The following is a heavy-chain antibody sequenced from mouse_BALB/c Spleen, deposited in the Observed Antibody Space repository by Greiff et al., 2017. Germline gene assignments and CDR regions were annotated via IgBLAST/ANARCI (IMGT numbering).Heavy chain of an antibody. D-gene: IGHD2-1*01. Sequence: EVQRVESGGGLVKPGGSLKLSCAASGFAFTSYDMSWVRQTPEKRLEWVAYISSGGGSTYYPDTVKGRFTISRDNAKNTLYLQMSSLKSEDTAMYYCARHPYGKGYYAMDYWGQGTAVTVSS. CDR3: ARHPYGKGYYAMDY. CDR1: GFAFTSYD. V-gene: IGHV5-12-1*01. CDR2: ISSGGGST. J-gene: IGHJ4*01.